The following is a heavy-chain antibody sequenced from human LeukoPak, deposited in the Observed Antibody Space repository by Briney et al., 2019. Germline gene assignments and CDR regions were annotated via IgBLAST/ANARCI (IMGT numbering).Heavy chain of an antibody. CDR2: ISSSSSYI. CDR3: ARDGSGYSGYGDFDY. CDR1: GFTFSSYS. V-gene: IGHV3-21*01. J-gene: IGHJ4*02. Sequence: GGSLRLSCAASGFTFSSYSMSWVRQAPGKGLEWVSSISSSSSYIYYADSVKGRFTISRDNAKNSLFLQMNSLRAEDTAVYYCARDGSGYSGYGDFDYWGQGTLVTVSS. D-gene: IGHD5-12*01.